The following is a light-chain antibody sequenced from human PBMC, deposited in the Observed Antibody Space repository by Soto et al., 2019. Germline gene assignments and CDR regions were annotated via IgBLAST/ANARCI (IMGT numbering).Light chain of an antibody. Sequence: DIQMTQSPSSLSASVGDRVTITCRASQSISSYLNWYQHKPGKAPKLLIYAASSLQSGVLSRFSGSGSGTDFTLTSSSLQPEDFATYYCQQSYSSLSITFGQGTRLEIK. CDR2: AAS. CDR3: QQSYSSLSIT. CDR1: QSISSY. J-gene: IGKJ5*01. V-gene: IGKV1-39*01.